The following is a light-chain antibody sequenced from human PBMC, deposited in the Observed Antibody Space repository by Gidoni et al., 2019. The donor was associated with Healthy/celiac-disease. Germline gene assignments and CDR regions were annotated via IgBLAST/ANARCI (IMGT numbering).Light chain of an antibody. CDR3: MQALQTRWT. CDR2: LGS. V-gene: IGKV2-28*01. CDR1: QSLLHSNGYNY. Sequence: DLVMTQSPLSVPVTPGGPDSISCRSSQSLLHSNGYNYLDWYLQKPGQSPQLLIYLGSNRASGVPDRFSGSGSGTDFTLKISRVEAEDVGVYYCMQALQTRWTFGQGTKVEIK. J-gene: IGKJ1*01.